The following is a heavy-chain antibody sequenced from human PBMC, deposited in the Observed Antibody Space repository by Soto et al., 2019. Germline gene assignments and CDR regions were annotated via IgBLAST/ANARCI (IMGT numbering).Heavy chain of an antibody. J-gene: IGHJ3*01. V-gene: IGHV4-30-4*01. CDR3: ARAPLYGHGALSHGLDL. CDR2: IYHTGRT. CDR1: GGSMSRGDYY. Sequence: QVQLQESGPGLVKPSQTLSLTCTVSGGSMSRGDYYWSWIRQPPGKGLEWIGFIYHTGRTYYRPSLKSRVAISVDPSKNQFFLKLSSFTAADTAVYYCARAPLYGHGALSHGLDLWGQGTMVTVSS. D-gene: IGHD2-8*01.